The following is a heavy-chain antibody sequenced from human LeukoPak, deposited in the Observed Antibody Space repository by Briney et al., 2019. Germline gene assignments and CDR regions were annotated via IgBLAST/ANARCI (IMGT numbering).Heavy chain of an antibody. V-gene: IGHV3-11*04. CDR1: GFTFSDFY. Sequence: PGGSLRLSCAASGFTFSDFYMSWIRQAPGKGLEWISYISSSGSTIYHADSVKGRFTISRDNAKNSLYLQMNSLRAEDTAVYYCAREAGYSSSRYYFDYWGQGTLVTVSS. J-gene: IGHJ4*02. CDR3: AREAGYSSSRYYFDY. D-gene: IGHD6-13*01. CDR2: ISSSGSTI.